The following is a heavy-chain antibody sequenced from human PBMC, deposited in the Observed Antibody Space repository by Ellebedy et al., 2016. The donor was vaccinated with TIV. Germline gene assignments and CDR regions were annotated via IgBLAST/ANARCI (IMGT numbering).Heavy chain of an antibody. D-gene: IGHD3-22*01. CDR3: ARAGIVVPNYLIDY. CDR1: GYTFTSYG. V-gene: IGHV1-18*01. J-gene: IGHJ4*02. Sequence: AASVKVSCKASGYTFTSYGISWVRQPPGQGLEWMGWISAYNGNTNYAQKFQGRVTMTTDTSTSTAYMELRSLRSDDTAVYYCARAGIVVPNYLIDYWGQGTLVTVSS. CDR2: ISAYNGNT.